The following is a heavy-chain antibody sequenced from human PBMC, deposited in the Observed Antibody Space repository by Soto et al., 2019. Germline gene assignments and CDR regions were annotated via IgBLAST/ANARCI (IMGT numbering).Heavy chain of an antibody. Sequence: PGGSLRLSCAASGFTFSSYSMNWVRQAPGKGLEWVSYISSSSSTIYYADSVKGRFTISRDNAKNSLYLQMNSLRDEDTAVYYCARDGDHYDSSGYYPYYFDYWGQATLVTVSS. CDR2: ISSSSSTI. J-gene: IGHJ4*02. CDR3: ARDGDHYDSSGYYPYYFDY. D-gene: IGHD3-22*01. CDR1: GFTFSSYS. V-gene: IGHV3-48*02.